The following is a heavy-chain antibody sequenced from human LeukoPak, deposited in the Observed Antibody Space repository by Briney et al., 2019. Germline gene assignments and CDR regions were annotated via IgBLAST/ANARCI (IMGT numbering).Heavy chain of an antibody. CDR1: GGTFSSYA. J-gene: IGHJ6*03. D-gene: IGHD3-16*01. CDR2: IIPIFGTA. Sequence: SVKVSCKASGGTFSSYAISWVRQAPGQGLEWMGGIIPIFGTANYAQKFQGRVTITADKSTSTAYMELSSLRSEDTAVYYCARADLGGGYYYYYMDVWGKGTTVTVS. CDR3: ARADLGGGYYYYYMDV. V-gene: IGHV1-69*06.